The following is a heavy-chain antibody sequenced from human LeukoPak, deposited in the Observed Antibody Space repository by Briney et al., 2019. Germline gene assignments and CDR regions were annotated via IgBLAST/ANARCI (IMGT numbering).Heavy chain of an antibody. J-gene: IGHJ4*02. CDR3: ARGTHYYEF. V-gene: IGHV3-7*04. CDR2: MNQFGTEI. Sequence: PGGSLRLSCAASKFTFSDYYMTWVRPAPGKGPEWVAYMNQFGTEIKYLDSVKGRFTISRDNAKNSLYLWMTSLTADDTAVYYCARGTHYYEFWGQGTLVIVSS. CDR1: KFTFSDYY. D-gene: IGHD3/OR15-3a*01.